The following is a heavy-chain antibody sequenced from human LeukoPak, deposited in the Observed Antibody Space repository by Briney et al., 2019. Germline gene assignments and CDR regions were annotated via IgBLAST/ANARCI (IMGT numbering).Heavy chain of an antibody. CDR3: ARDREVATIVYYFDY. CDR1: VFTFSSYA. V-gene: IGHV3-30*04. Sequence: PGGSLRLSCAASVFTFSSYAMHGVRQAPGKGLEWVAVISYDGSNKYYADSVKGRFTISRDNSKNTLYLQMNSLRAEDTAVYYCARDREVATIVYYFDYWGQGTLVTVSS. D-gene: IGHD5-12*01. J-gene: IGHJ4*02. CDR2: ISYDGSNK.